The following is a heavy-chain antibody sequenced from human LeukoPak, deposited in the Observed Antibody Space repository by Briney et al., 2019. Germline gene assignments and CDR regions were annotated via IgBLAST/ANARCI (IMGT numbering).Heavy chain of an antibody. D-gene: IGHD4-17*01. CDR1: GYTFTGYY. CDR2: INPNSGDT. J-gene: IGHJ5*02. CDR3: ARTKMTTVTTSWFDP. Sequence: EASVKVSCKASGYTFTGYYMHWVRQAPGQGLEWMGWINPNSGDTNYAQKFQGRVTMTRDTSISTAYMELSRLRSDDTAVYYCARTKMTTVTTSWFDPWGQGTLVTVSS. V-gene: IGHV1-2*02.